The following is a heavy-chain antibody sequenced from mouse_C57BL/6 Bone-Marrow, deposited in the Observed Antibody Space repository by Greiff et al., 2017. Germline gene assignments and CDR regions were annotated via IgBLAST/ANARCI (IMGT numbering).Heavy chain of an antibody. V-gene: IGHV1-81*01. D-gene: IGHD1-1*01. Sequence: QVQLQQSGAELARPGASVKLSCKASGYTFTSYGISWVKQRTGQGLEWIGEIYPRSGNTYYNEKFKGKATLTADKSSSTAYMELRSLTSEDSAVYFCARGGYGSSYWWYFDVGGTGTTVTVSS. CDR1: GYTFTSYG. J-gene: IGHJ1*03. CDR3: ARGGYGSSYWWYFDV. CDR2: IYPRSGNT.